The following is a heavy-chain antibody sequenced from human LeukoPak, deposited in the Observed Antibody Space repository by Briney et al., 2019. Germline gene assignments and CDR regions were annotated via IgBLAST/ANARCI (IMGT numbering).Heavy chain of an antibody. CDR2: IIPIFGTA. CDR3: ARSHSSSVLPGYYYYMDV. Sequence: ASVKVSCKASGGTFSSYAISWVRQAPGQGLEWMGGIIPIFGTANYAQKFQGRVTITADKSTSTAYMELSNLRSEDTAVYYCARSHSSSVLPGYYYYMDVWGKGTTVTVSS. CDR1: GGTFSSYA. D-gene: IGHD6-6*01. V-gene: IGHV1-69*06. J-gene: IGHJ6*03.